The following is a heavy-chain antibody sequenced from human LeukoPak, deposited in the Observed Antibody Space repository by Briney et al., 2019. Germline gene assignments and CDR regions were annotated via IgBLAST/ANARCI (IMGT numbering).Heavy chain of an antibody. J-gene: IGHJ3*02. D-gene: IGHD3-16*01. CDR3: ARGLRCLWSFRGTDTVAFDI. CDR2: INHSGST. Sequence: SETLSLTCAVYGGSFSGYYWSWIRQPPGKGLEWIGEINHSGSTKYNPSLKSRVTISVDTSKNQFFLKLSSVPTADTAVYYCARGLRCLWSFRGTDTVAFDIWGQGTMVTVSS. CDR1: GGSFSGYY. V-gene: IGHV4-34*01.